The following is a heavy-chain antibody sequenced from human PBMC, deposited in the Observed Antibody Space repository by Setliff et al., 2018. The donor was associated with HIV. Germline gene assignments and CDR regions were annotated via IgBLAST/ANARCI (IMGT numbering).Heavy chain of an antibody. CDR3: AITGYSSGYWYFDY. CDR2: IYTSGST. D-gene: IGHD6-19*01. J-gene: IGHJ4*02. CDR1: GGSISSYY. Sequence: SETLSLTCTVSGGSISSYYWSWIRQPPGKGLEWIGYIYTSGSTNYNPSLKSRVTISVDTSKNQFSLKLSSVTTAVTSVYYCAITGYSSGYWYFDYWGQGTLFTVSS. V-gene: IGHV4-4*09.